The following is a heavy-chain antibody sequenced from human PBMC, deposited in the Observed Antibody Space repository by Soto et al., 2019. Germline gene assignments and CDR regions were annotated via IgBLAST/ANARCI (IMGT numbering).Heavy chain of an antibody. CDR1: GFTFSSYA. J-gene: IGHJ5*02. CDR2: ISYDGSKK. D-gene: IGHD7-27*01. V-gene: IGHV3-30-3*01. Sequence: PGGSLRLSCAASGFTFSSYAMHWIRQAPGKGLEWMAAISYDGSKKHYADSVKGRFTISRDKSKNTVSLEMNSLRADDTAVYYCARDERTTGDGWFDPWGQGTLVTVSS. CDR3: ARDERTTGDGWFDP.